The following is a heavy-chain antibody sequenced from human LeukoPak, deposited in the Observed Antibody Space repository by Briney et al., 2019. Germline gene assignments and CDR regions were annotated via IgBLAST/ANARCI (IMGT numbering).Heavy chain of an antibody. J-gene: IGHJ6*03. CDR3: ARTYCSSTSCYPGDYYYYYMDV. Sequence: PSETLSLTCTVSGGSISSYYWSWIRQPPGKGLEWIGYIYYSGSTNYNPSLKSRVTISVDTSKNQFSLKLSSVTAAGTAVYYCARTYCSSTSCYPGDYYYYYMDVWGKGTTVTVSS. D-gene: IGHD2-2*01. CDR2: IYYSGST. V-gene: IGHV4-59*01. CDR1: GGSISSYY.